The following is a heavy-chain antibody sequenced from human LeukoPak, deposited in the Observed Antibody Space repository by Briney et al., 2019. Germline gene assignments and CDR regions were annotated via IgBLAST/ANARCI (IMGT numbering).Heavy chain of an antibody. D-gene: IGHD6-13*01. J-gene: IGHJ4*02. CDR2: MNSDGSST. Sequence: SGGSLRLSCAASGFTFRSYWMHWVRQAPGKGLVWVSRMNSDGSSTTYADSVKGRFTISRDNAKNTLYLQMNSLRAEDTAVYYCAREFSSWFSMDYWGQGTLVTVSS. V-gene: IGHV3-74*01. CDR1: GFTFRSYW. CDR3: AREFSSWFSMDY.